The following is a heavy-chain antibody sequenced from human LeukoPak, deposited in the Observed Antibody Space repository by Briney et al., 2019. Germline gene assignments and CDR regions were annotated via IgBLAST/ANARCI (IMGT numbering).Heavy chain of an antibody. Sequence: SVKVSCKASGGTFSSYAISWVRQAPGQGLEWMGGIIPILGTANYAQKFQGRVTITADESTSTAYMELSSLRSEDTALYFYARAAIRYFDDAFDIWGQGTMVTVSS. CDR3: ARAAIRYFDDAFDI. J-gene: IGHJ3*02. V-gene: IGHV1-69*13. CDR2: IIPILGTA. CDR1: GGTFSSYA. D-gene: IGHD3-9*01.